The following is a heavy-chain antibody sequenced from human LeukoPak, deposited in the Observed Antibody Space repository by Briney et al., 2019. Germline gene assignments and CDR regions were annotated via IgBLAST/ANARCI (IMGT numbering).Heavy chain of an antibody. J-gene: IGHJ4*02. CDR2: LSYGGTNK. CDR3: VRRMATIDF. D-gene: IGHD5-12*01. CDR1: GFTFSDYA. V-gene: IGHV3-30-3*01. Sequence: PGGSPRLSCAASGFTFSDYAMHWVRQAPGKGLEWVAVLSYGGTNKYYADSVKGRFTISRDNSKNTMFLQMNSLRAEDTALYYCVRRMATIDFWGQGTLVTVSS.